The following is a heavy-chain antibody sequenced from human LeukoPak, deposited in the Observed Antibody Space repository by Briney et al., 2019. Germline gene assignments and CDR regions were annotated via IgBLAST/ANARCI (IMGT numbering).Heavy chain of an antibody. CDR1: GYTFTSYG. Sequence: ASVKVSCKASGYTFTSYGISWVRQAPGQGLEWMGWISAYNGNTDYAQKLQGRVTMTTDTSTSTAYMELRSLRSDDTAVYYCARVESGDFWSGYDAFDIWGQGTMVTVSS. V-gene: IGHV1-18*01. J-gene: IGHJ3*02. CDR3: ARVESGDFWSGYDAFDI. D-gene: IGHD3-3*01. CDR2: ISAYNGNT.